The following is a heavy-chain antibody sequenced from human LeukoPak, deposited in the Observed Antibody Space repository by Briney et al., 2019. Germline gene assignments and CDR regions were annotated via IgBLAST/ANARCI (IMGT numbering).Heavy chain of an antibody. Sequence: SETLSLTCTVSGGSISSSSNYWGWIRQPPGKGLECIGSIYYSGYTYYNPSLRSRVTISVDTSKNQFSLNLNSVTAADTAVYHCARHGGDYPQRPLDYWGQGNLVTVSS. V-gene: IGHV4-39*01. CDR2: IYYSGYT. D-gene: IGHD4-17*01. CDR1: GGSISSSSNY. J-gene: IGHJ4*02. CDR3: ARHGGDYPQRPLDY.